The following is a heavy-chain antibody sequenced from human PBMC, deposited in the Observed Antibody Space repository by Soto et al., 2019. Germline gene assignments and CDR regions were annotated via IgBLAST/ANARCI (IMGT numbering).Heavy chain of an antibody. CDR3: AREPSGGDDYGDPRES. D-gene: IGHD4-17*01. V-gene: IGHV3-48*02. Sequence: GGSLRLSCEASGFIFSDYSMNWFRQAPGKGLEWVSYISSGSITIYYADSVRGRFTISRDNAKNSLYLQMNSLRDEDTAVYYCAREPSGGDDYGDPRESWGQGTLVTVSS. CDR2: ISSGSITI. J-gene: IGHJ5*02. CDR1: GFIFSDYS.